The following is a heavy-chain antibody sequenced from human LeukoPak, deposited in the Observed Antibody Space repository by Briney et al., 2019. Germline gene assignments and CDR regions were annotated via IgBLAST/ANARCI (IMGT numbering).Heavy chain of an antibody. Sequence: GGSLRFSCAASGFTFSTYWMSWVRQAPGKGREGVANIKEDGSEKYYGDSVKGRFTISRDNAKNSLYLEMNSLRVEDTAVYYCARDSSGYQWGQGTLVTVSS. D-gene: IGHD3-22*01. V-gene: IGHV3-7*01. CDR2: IKEDGSEK. J-gene: IGHJ4*02. CDR1: GFTFSTYW. CDR3: ARDSSGYQ.